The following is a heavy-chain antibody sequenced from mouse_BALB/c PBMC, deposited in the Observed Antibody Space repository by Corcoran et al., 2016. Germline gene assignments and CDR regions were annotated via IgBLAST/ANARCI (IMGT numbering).Heavy chain of an antibody. J-gene: IGHJ2*01. D-gene: IGHD4-1*01. Sequence: DAQLQESGPGLVKPSQSLSLTCSVTGYSITSGYYWNWIRQFPGNKLEWMGYISYDGSNNYNPSLKNRISITRDTSKNQFFLKLNSVTTEDTATYYCARGWDGGYWGQGTTLTVSS. CDR3: ARGWDGGY. CDR2: ISYDGSN. CDR1: GYSITSGYY. V-gene: IGHV3-6*02.